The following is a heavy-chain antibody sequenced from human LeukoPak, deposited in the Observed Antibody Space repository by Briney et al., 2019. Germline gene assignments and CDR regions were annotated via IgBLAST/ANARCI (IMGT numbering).Heavy chain of an antibody. CDR3: ARAGTGKWQWYLIDY. CDR2: IKPDGSEK. J-gene: IGHJ4*01. Sequence: GGSLRLSCAASGFTFSNYAMSWVRQAPGKGLEWVANIKPDGSEKYYADSVRGRVTTSRDNTKNSLLLQMNSLRVEDSGVYYCARAGTGKWQWYLIDYWGQGILVTVSS. D-gene: IGHD6-19*01. CDR1: GFTFSNYA. V-gene: IGHV3-7*01.